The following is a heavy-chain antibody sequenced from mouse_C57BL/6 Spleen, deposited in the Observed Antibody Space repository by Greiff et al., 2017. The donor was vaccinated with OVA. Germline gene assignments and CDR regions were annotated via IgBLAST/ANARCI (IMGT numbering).Heavy chain of an antibody. CDR1: GFTFSDYG. CDR2: ISSGSSTI. Sequence: EVKLMESGGGLVKPGGSLKLSCAASGFTFSDYGMHWVRQAPAKGLEWVAYISSGSSTIYYADTVKGRFTIARDNAKNTLFLQMTRLRSEDTAMYYCARAIYDGYYYAMDYWGQGTSVTVSS. J-gene: IGHJ4*01. CDR3: ARAIYDGYYYAMDY. V-gene: IGHV5-17*01. D-gene: IGHD2-3*01.